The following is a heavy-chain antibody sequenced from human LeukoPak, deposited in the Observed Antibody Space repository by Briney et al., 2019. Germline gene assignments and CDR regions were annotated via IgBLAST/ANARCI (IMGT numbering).Heavy chain of an antibody. V-gene: IGHV3-11*01. CDR2: ISSSGSTI. CDR3: ASDSVETSITSLFNWFDP. Sequence: GGSLRLSCAASGLTFSDYYMSWIRQAPGKGLEWVSYISSSGSTIYYADSVKGRFTISRDNAKNSLYLQMNSLRAEDTAVYYCASDSVETSITSLFNWFDPWGQGTLVTVSS. J-gene: IGHJ5*02. D-gene: IGHD2/OR15-2a*01. CDR1: GLTFSDYY.